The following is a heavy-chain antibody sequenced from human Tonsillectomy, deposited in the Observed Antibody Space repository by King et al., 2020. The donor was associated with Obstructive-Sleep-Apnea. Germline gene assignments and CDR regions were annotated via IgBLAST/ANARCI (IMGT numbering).Heavy chain of an antibody. CDR2: SNYSGST. D-gene: IGHD6-19*01. Sequence: QLQESGPGLVKPSQTLSLTCTVSGGSISSGDYYWTWIRQPPGKGLEWIGYSNYSGSTYYNPSLKSRVSISVDTSKNQFSLKLSSVTAADTAMYYCGRDKTSGWPLDYWGQGTLVTVSS. CDR1: GGSISSGDYY. J-gene: IGHJ4*02. V-gene: IGHV4-30-4*01. CDR3: GRDKTSGWPLDY.